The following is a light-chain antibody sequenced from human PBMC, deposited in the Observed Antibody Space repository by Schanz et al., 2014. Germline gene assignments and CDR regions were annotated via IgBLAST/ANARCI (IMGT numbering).Light chain of an antibody. CDR1: SSDVGGYNY. Sequence: QSALTQPASVSGSPGQSITISCTGTSSDVGGYNYVSWYQQHPGKAPKLMIYDVSNRPSGVPDRFSGSKSGNTASLTVSGLQAEDEADYYCCSYAGSNNLVFGGGTKLTVL. CDR2: DVS. V-gene: IGLV2-8*01. J-gene: IGLJ2*01. CDR3: CSYAGSNNLV.